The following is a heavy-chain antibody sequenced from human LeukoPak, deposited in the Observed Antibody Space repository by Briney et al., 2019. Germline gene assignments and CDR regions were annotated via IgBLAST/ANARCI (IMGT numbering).Heavy chain of an antibody. CDR1: GGSTSSYY. CDR3: ARLSTLKYYFDY. V-gene: IGHV4-59*08. CDR2: IYYSGST. D-gene: IGHD2/OR15-2a*01. Sequence: SETLSLTCNVSGGSTSSYYWSWIRQPPGKGLEWIGYIYYSGSTNYNPSLESRVTISVDTSKNQFSLKLSSVTAADTAVYYCARLSTLKYYFDYWGQGTLVTVSS. J-gene: IGHJ4*02.